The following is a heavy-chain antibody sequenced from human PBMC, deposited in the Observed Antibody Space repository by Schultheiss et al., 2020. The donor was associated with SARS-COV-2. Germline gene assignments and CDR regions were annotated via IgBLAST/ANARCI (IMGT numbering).Heavy chain of an antibody. CDR3: AGAADVDY. CDR2: INSDGSST. CDR1: GFTFSSYW. D-gene: IGHD2-15*01. J-gene: IGHJ4*02. V-gene: IGHV3-74*01. Sequence: GESLKISCAASGFTFSSYWMHWVRQAPGKGLVWVSRINSDGSSTSYADSVKGRFTISRDNAKNTLYLQMNSLRAEDTAVYYYAGAADVDYWGQGTLVTVSS.